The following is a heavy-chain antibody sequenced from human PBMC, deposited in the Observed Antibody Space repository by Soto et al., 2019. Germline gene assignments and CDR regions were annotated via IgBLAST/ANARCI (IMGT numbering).Heavy chain of an antibody. CDR1: GFTISSYD. J-gene: IGHJ6*02. CDR2: IGTAGDT. D-gene: IGHD6-13*01. CDR3: ARDVAAAGTGYYYGMDV. Sequence: EVQLVESGGGLVQPGGSLRLSCAASGFTISSYDMHGVRQATGKGLEWVSAIGTAGDTYYPGSVKGRFTISRENAKNSLYLQMNSLRAEDTAVYYCARDVAAAGTGYYYGMDVWGQGTTVTVSS. V-gene: IGHV3-13*01.